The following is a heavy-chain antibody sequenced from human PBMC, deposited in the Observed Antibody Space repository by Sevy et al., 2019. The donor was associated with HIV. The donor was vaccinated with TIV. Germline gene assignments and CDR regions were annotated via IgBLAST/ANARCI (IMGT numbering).Heavy chain of an antibody. CDR1: GYTFTSYG. CDR2: ISAYNGNT. J-gene: IGHJ3*01. D-gene: IGHD3-22*01. V-gene: IGHV1-18*04. Sequence: ASVKVSCKASGYTFTSYGISWVRQAPGQGLEWMGWISAYNGNTNYAQKLQGRVTMTTDTSTGTAYMELRSLRSDDTAVYYCARSYYDGSGYYYLLGDDAFDFWGQGTMVTVSS. CDR3: ARSYYDGSGYYYLLGDDAFDF.